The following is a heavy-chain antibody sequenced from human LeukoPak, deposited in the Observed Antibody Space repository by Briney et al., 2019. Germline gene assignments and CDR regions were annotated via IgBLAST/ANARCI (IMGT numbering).Heavy chain of an antibody. CDR3: ARERSEGLSFDY. J-gene: IGHJ4*02. Sequence: PGGSLRLSCAASGFTVSRNYMSWVRQAPGKGLEWVSVIYSGGSTYHADSVKGRFTISRDTSKNTLYLQMNSLRAEDTAVYYCARERSEGLSFDYWGQGTLVTVSS. V-gene: IGHV3-53*01. CDR1: GFTVSRNY. CDR2: IYSGGST. D-gene: IGHD3-16*01.